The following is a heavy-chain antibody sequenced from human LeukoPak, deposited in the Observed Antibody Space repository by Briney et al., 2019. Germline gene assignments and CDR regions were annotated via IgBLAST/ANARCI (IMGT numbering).Heavy chain of an antibody. J-gene: IGHJ5*02. CDR2: MNPNSGNT. V-gene: IGHV1-8*01. CDR3: ARGDSIAVAGGYWFDP. CDR1: GYTFTSYD. D-gene: IGHD6-19*01. Sequence: GASVKVSCKASGYTFTSYDINWVRQATGQGREWMGWMNPNSGNTGYAQKFQGRVTMTRNTSISTAYMELSSLRSEDTAVYYCARGDSIAVAGGYWFDPWGQGTLVTVSS.